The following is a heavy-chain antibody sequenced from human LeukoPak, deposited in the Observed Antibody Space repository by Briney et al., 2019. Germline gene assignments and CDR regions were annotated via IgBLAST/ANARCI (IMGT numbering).Heavy chain of an antibody. CDR1: GGTFSSYA. J-gene: IGHJ4*02. CDR3: ARDSVGFGELFNFDY. CDR2: INTNTGNP. D-gene: IGHD3-10*01. Sequence: ASVKVSCKASGGTFSSYAISWVRQAPGQGLEWMGWINTNTGNPTYAQGFTGRFVFSLDTSVSTAYLQISSLKAEDTAVYYCARDSVGFGELFNFDYWGQGTLVTVSS. V-gene: IGHV7-4-1*02.